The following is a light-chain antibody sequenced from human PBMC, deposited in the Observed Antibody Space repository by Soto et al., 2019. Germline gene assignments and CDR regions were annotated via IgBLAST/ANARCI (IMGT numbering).Light chain of an antibody. J-gene: IGKJ2*01. Sequence: DIQMTQSPSSLSASVGDRVTITCRASQSISYHLNWYQQKPGKAPKLLIYGASSLQSGVPSRFSGSGSRTDFTLTISSLQTEDFATYYCQQSYSTLMYTFGQGTKVDSK. CDR2: GAS. CDR1: QSISYH. V-gene: IGKV1-39*01. CDR3: QQSYSTLMYT.